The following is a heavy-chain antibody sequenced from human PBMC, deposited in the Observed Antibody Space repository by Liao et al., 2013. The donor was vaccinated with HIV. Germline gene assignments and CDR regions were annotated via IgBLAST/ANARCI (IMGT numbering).Heavy chain of an antibody. V-gene: IGHV4-34*01. CDR3: ARGITMVRGTNRGVFDY. D-gene: IGHD3-10*01. CDR1: GGSFSGYY. Sequence: QVQLQQWGAGLLKPSETLSLTCAVYGGSFSGYYWSWIRQPPGKGLEWIGEINHSGSTNYNPSLKSRVTMSVDTSKNQFSLKLSSVTAADTAVYYCARGITMVRGTNRGVFDYWGQGTLVTVSS. CDR2: INHSGST. J-gene: IGHJ4*02.